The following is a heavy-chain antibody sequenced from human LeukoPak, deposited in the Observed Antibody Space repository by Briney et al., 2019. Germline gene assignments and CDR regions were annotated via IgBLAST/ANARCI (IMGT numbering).Heavy chain of an antibody. CDR2: INSNSGGT. CDR3: ARTSIAARRADFDY. CDR1: GYTYTVYY. D-gene: IGHD6-6*01. Sequence: ASVKVSCKTSGYTYTVYYIHWMRQAPGQGLEWMGWINSNSGGTSYAQKFQGRVTLTRDAPTRTAFMELNRLTSDDTAVYYCARTSIAARRADFDYWGQGTVVTVSS. J-gene: IGHJ4*02. V-gene: IGHV1-2*02.